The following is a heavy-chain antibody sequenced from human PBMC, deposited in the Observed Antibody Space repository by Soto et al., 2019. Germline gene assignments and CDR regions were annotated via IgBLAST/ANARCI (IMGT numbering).Heavy chain of an antibody. CDR2: INHSGST. Sequence: PSETLSLTCAVYGGSFSGYFWNWIRQPPGKGLEWIGEINHSGSTNYNPSLKSRVTISVDTSKNQFSLKLSSVTAADTAVYYCARSYGASFDYWGQGTLVTVSS. CDR1: GGSFSGYF. CDR3: ARSYGASFDY. D-gene: IGHD4-17*01. V-gene: IGHV4-34*01. J-gene: IGHJ4*02.